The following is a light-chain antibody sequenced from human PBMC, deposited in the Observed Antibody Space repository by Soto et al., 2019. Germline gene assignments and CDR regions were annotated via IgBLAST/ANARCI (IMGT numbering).Light chain of an antibody. CDR2: AAS. CDR1: QSISSY. Sequence: DIQLPQPPSSLSASVGDRVTITCRASQSISSYLNWYQQKPGKAPKLLIYAASSLQSGVPSRFSGSGSGTDFALTISSLQPEDFATYYCQQSYSTPRTFGQGTKVDIK. CDR3: QQSYSTPRT. J-gene: IGKJ1*01. V-gene: IGKV1-39*01.